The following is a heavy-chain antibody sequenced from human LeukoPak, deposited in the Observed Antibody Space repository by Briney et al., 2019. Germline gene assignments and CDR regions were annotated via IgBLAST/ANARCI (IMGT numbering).Heavy chain of an antibody. CDR2: IYHSGST. V-gene: IGHV4-30-2*02. D-gene: IGHD6-13*01. J-gene: IGHJ3*02. CDR3: ARFIPDRAAGIAFDI. Sequence: TLSLTCAVSGGSISSGGYSWSWIRQPPGKGLEWIGYIYHSGSTYYNPSLKSRVTISVDTSKNQFSLKLSSVTAADTAVYYCARFIPDRAAGIAFDIWGQGTMVTVSS. CDR1: GGSISSGGYS.